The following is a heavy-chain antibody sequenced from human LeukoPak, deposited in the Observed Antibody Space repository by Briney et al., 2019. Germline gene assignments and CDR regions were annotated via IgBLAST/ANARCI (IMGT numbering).Heavy chain of an antibody. V-gene: IGHV1-8*03. D-gene: IGHD4-23*01. CDR3: ARGGNSASYYYYMDV. CDR2: MNPNSGNT. CDR1: GYTFTSYD. J-gene: IGHJ6*03. Sequence: ASVKVSCKASGYTFTSYDINWVRQATGQGLEWMGWMNPNSGNTGYAQKFQGRVTITRNTSISTAYMELSSLRSEDTAVYYCARGGNSASYYYYMDVWGKGTTVAVS.